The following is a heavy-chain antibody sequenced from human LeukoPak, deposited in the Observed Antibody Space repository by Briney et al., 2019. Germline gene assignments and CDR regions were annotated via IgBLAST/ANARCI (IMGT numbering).Heavy chain of an antibody. CDR2: ISGSGGST. D-gene: IGHD6-19*01. CDR1: GFTFSSYA. CDR3: AKGPPSSGWYKNDAFDI. V-gene: IGHV3-23*01. Sequence: GGSLRLSCAASGFTFSSYAMSWVRQAPGKGLEGVSAISGSGGSTYYADSVKGPFPISRDNSKNTLYLQMNSLRAEDTAVYYCAKGPPSSGWYKNDAFDIWGQGTMVTVSS. J-gene: IGHJ3*02.